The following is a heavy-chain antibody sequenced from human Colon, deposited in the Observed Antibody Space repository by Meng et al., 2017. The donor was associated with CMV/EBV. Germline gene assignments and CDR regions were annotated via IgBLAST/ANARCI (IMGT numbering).Heavy chain of an antibody. CDR3: ARGREYSSHLPDY. CDR1: GGSFSGYY. J-gene: IGHJ4*02. V-gene: IGHV4-34*01. Sequence: CAVYGGSFSGYYWSWIRQPPGKGLEWIGEINHSESTNYNPSLKSRVTISVDTSKNQFSLKLSSVTAADTAVYYCARGREYSSHLPDYWGQGTLVTVSS. CDR2: INHSEST. D-gene: IGHD5-12*01.